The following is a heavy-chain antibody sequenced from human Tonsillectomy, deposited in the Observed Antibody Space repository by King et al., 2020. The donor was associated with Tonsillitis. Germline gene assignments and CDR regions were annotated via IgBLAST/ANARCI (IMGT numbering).Heavy chain of an antibody. CDR2: ISSSSSYI. CDR3: ARVAPGSQFDY. D-gene: IGHD2-21*01. J-gene: IGHJ4*02. CDR1: DFTFSSYS. Sequence: QLVQSGGGLVKPGGSLRLSCAASDFTFSSYSMNWVRQAPGKGLEWVSFISSSSSYIYYADSVKGRFTISRDNAKNSLYLQMNSLRAEDTAVYYCARVAPGSQFDYWGQGTLVTVSS. V-gene: IGHV3-21*01.